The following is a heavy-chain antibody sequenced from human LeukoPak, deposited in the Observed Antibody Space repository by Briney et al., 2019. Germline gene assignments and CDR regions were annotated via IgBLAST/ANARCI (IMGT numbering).Heavy chain of an antibody. J-gene: IGHJ3*02. V-gene: IGHV3-7*01. Sequence: GGSLRLSCVGSGFTFRSHWVNWVRQSPGEGLEWVANIKPDGIDKYYVDSASGRFHDSRDNAKNSAFLQMNSLIAEDTAIYYCATISAQTFDIWGQGTLVSVSS. CDR1: GFTFRSHW. D-gene: IGHD5-24*01. CDR3: ATISAQTFDI. CDR2: IKPDGIDK.